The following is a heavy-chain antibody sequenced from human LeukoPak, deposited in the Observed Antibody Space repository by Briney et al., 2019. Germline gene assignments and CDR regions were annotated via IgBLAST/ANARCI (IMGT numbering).Heavy chain of an antibody. J-gene: IGHJ4*02. CDR2: INHSGST. CDR3: ARGLYSGYADYFDY. CDR1: GGSFSGYY. V-gene: IGHV4-34*01. D-gene: IGHD5-12*01. Sequence: SETLSLTCAVYGGSFSGYYWSWIRQPPGKGLEWIGEINHSGSTNYNPSLKSRVTISVDTSKNQFSLKLSSVTAADTAVYYCARGLYSGYADYFDYWGQGTPVTVSS.